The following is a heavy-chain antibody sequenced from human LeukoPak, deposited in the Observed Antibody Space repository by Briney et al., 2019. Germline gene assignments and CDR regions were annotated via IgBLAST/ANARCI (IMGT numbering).Heavy chain of an antibody. CDR2: ISSSSSYT. V-gene: IGHV3-11*06. D-gene: IGHD6-13*01. J-gene: IGHJ4*02. Sequence: GGSLRLSCAASGFTFSDYYMSWIRQAPGQGLEWVSYISSSSSYTNYADSVKGRFTISRDNAKNSLYLQMNGLRAEDTAVYYCARGKPEYSSSWYYFDYWGQGTLVTVSS. CDR3: ARGKPEYSSSWYYFDY. CDR1: GFTFSDYY.